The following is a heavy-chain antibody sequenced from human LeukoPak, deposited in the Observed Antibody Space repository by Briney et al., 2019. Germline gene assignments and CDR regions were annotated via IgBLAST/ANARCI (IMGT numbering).Heavy chain of an antibody. CDR1: GGSISSGGYY. J-gene: IGHJ2*01. CDR3: ARDKSSGANWYFDL. V-gene: IGHV4-31*03. CDR2: IYYSGST. Sequence: PSQTLSLTCTVSGGSISSGGYYWSWIRQHPGKGLEWIGYIYYSGSTYYNPSLKSRVTISVDTSKNQFSLKLSSVTAADTAVYYCARDKSSGANWYFDLWGRGTLVTVSS. D-gene: IGHD6-19*01.